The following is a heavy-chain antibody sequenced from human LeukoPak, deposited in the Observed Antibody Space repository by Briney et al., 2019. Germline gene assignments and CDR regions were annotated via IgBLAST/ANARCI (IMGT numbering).Heavy chain of an antibody. D-gene: IGHD6-25*01. CDR2: ISSSGSTI. J-gene: IGHJ4*02. CDR1: GFTFSDYY. V-gene: IGHV3-11*04. CDR3: ARGYSSDWYFDC. Sequence: GGSLRLSCVASGFTFSDYYMNWIRQAPGKGLEWVSYISSSGSTIYYADSVKGRFTISRDNAKNSLYLQMNSLRAEDTAVYYCARGYSSDWYFDCWGQGTLVTVSS.